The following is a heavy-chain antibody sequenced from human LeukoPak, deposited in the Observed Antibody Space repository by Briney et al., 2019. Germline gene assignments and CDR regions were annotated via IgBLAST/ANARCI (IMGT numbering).Heavy chain of an antibody. CDR3: TTGELN. V-gene: IGHV3-15*01. D-gene: IGHD2-21*01. J-gene: IGHJ4*02. CDR2: IKGKTDGGTI. CDR1: GFTFSNAW. Sequence: GGSLRLSCAASGFTFSNAWMTWVRQAPGKGLGWVGRIKGKTDGGTIDYAAPVKGRFTISRDDSKNTLYLQMSSLKTDDTAVYYCTTGELNWGQGTLVTVSS.